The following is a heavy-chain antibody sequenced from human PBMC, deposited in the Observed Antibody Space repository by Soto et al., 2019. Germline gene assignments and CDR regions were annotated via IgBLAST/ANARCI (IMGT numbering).Heavy chain of an antibody. D-gene: IGHD3-10*01. CDR2: ISGSGGST. CDR3: ARAANYYFGSGSFYNPFDY. J-gene: IGHJ4*02. Sequence: GGSLRLSCAASGFTFSSNAMSWVRQAPGKGLEWVSGISGSGGSTYDADSVKGRFTISRDNSKNTLYLQMNSLRAEDTAVYYCARAANYYFGSGSFYNPFDYWGQGALVTVSS. V-gene: IGHV3-23*01. CDR1: GFTFSSNA.